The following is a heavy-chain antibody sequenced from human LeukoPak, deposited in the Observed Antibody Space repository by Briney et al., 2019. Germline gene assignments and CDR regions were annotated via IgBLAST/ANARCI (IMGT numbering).Heavy chain of an antibody. CDR1: GFTFDDYA. CDR3: AKGFYKGVFDY. Sequence: GGSLRLSCAASGFTFDDYAMHWVRHAPGKGLEWVSLISGDGDGTYYADSVKGRFTISRDNSKNTLYLQMNSLRAEDTAVYYCAKGFYKGVFDYWGQGTLVTVSS. J-gene: IGHJ4*02. D-gene: IGHD3-3*01. V-gene: IGHV3-43*02. CDR2: ISGDGDGT.